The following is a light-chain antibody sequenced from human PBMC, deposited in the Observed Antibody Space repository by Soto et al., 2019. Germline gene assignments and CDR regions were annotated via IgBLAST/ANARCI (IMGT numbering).Light chain of an antibody. CDR2: GSS. V-gene: IGKV3-20*01. J-gene: IGKJ1*01. Sequence: EIVLTQSPGTLSLSPGERAALSCRASESVSDGSLAWYQQKSGQAPRLLIYGSSSRATGIPDRFSGSGSGTDFPLTISGLEPEDVAVYSCQQYGTSPPRFGQGTKVEIK. CDR1: ESVSDGS. CDR3: QQYGTSPPR.